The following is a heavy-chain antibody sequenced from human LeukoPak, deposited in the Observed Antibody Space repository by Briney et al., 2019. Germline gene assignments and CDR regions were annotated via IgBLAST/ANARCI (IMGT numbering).Heavy chain of an antibody. Sequence: QAGGSLRLSCAASGFTFSSYGMHWVRQAPGKGLEWVAVISYDGSSKYYADSVKGRFTISRDNSKNTLYLQMNSLRAEDTAVYYCASGPGGYYDSSGYYFRRAFDIWGQGTMVTVSS. V-gene: IGHV3-30*03. CDR1: GFTFSSYG. CDR2: ISYDGSSK. CDR3: ASGPGGYYDSSGYYFRRAFDI. D-gene: IGHD3-22*01. J-gene: IGHJ3*02.